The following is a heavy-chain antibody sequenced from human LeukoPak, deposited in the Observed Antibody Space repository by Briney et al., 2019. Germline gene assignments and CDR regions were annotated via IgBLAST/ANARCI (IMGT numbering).Heavy chain of an antibody. V-gene: IGHV3-48*01. CDR3: ARPGTTYYDFWRGYSSAFDI. J-gene: IGHJ3*02. CDR2: ISSSSSTI. Sequence: GGSLRLSCAASGFTFSSYSMNWVRQAPGKGLEWVSYISSSSSTIYYADSVKGRFTISRDNAKNSLYLQMNSLRAEDTAVYYCARPGTTYYDFWRGYSSAFDIWGQGTMVTVSS. D-gene: IGHD3-3*01. CDR1: GFTFSSYS.